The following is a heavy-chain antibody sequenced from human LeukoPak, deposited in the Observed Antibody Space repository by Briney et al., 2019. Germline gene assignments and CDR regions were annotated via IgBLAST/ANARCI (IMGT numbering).Heavy chain of an antibody. CDR2: IYYSGST. CDR1: GGSISSYY. Sequence: SETLSLTCTVSGGSISSYYWSWIRQPPGKGLEWIGYIYYSGSTNYNPSLKSRVTISVDTSKNQFALKLSSVTAADTAVYYCARGSLGYDLWSGRNNYYYYYGMDVWGQGTTVTVSS. J-gene: IGHJ6*02. V-gene: IGHV4-59*01. CDR3: ARGSLGYDLWSGRNNYYYYYGMDV. D-gene: IGHD3-3*01.